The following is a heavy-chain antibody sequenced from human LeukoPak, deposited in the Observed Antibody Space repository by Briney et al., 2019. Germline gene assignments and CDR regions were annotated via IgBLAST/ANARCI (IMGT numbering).Heavy chain of an antibody. CDR3: ARGIAVAGHVDY. CDR1: GGSISSSSYY. J-gene: IGHJ4*02. V-gene: IGHV4-39*07. Sequence: SETLSLTCTVSGGSISSSSYYWGWIRQPPGKGLEWIGSIYYSGSTYYNPSLKSRVTISVDTSKNQFSLKLSSVTAADTAVYYCARGIAVAGHVDYWGQGTLVTVSS. CDR2: IYYSGST. D-gene: IGHD6-19*01.